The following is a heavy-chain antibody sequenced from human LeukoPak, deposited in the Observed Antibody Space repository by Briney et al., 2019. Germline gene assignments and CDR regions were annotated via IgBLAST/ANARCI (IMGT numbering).Heavy chain of an antibody. Sequence: GGSLRLSCAASGFTVSSNYMSWVRRAPGKGLEWVSVIYSGGSTYYADSVKGRFTISRHNSKNTLYLQMNSLRAEDTAVYYCARENTMVRGATYYYYGMDVWGQGTTVTVSS. D-gene: IGHD3-10*01. CDR1: GFTVSSNY. CDR2: IYSGGST. CDR3: ARENTMVRGATYYYYGMDV. J-gene: IGHJ6*02. V-gene: IGHV3-53*04.